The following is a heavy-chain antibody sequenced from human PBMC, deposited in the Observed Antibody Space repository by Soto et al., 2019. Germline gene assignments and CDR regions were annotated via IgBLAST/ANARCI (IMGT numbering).Heavy chain of an antibody. CDR1: GFTFSRDG. Sequence: GGSLRLSCAASGFTFSRDGMSWVRQAPGKGLEWVSLITDNGRSTYYADSVKGRFTISRDNTKNTLFLQMNSLRVEDTAVYYCAKERATTTAFDYWGQGALVTVSS. CDR3: AKERATTTAFDY. V-gene: IGHV3-23*01. CDR2: ITDNGRST. D-gene: IGHD4-17*01. J-gene: IGHJ4*02.